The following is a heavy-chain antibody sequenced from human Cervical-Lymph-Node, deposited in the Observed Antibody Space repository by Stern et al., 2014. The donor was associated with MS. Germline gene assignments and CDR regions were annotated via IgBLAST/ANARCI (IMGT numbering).Heavy chain of an antibody. J-gene: IGHJ5*02. CDR1: GGSISSYY. CDR3: ARDRVEGYVSWFDP. D-gene: IGHD5-12*01. V-gene: IGHV4-59*01. Sequence: QLQLQESGPGLVKPSETLSLTCTVSGGSISSYYWSWIRQPPGKGLEWIGYIHYSGRTNYNPSIKSRVTISKDTSKNQFSLRLSSVTAADTAVYYCARDRVEGYVSWFDPWGQGTLVSVSS. CDR2: IHYSGRT.